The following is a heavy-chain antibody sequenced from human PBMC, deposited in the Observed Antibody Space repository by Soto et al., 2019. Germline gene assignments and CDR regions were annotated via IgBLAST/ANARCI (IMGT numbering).Heavy chain of an antibody. Sequence: SQTLSLTCTVSGGSMSSYYWSWILQPPGKGLEWIGYIYYSGSTNNNPSLKSRVTISVDTSKNQFSLKLSSVTAADTAVYYCARGYYYDSSDWFDPWGQGTLVTSPQ. CDR3: ARGYYYDSSDWFDP. D-gene: IGHD3-22*01. V-gene: IGHV4-59*01. CDR2: IYYSGST. J-gene: IGHJ5*02. CDR1: GGSMSSYY.